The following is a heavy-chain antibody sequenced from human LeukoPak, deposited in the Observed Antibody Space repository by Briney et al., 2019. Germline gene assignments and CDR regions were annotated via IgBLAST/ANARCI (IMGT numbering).Heavy chain of an antibody. J-gene: IGHJ3*02. D-gene: IGHD1/OR15-1a*01. CDR2: ISLSDSI. V-gene: IGHV3-23*01. Sequence: GGSLRLSCTASGFTFSSYGMTWVRQAPGKGLEWVSLISLSDSIFYADSVKGRFTISRDNSKSTVHLQMDGLRVDDTAVYYCAKVATPNTLDALDIWGQGTMVTVSS. CDR1: GFTFSSYG. CDR3: AKVATPNTLDALDI.